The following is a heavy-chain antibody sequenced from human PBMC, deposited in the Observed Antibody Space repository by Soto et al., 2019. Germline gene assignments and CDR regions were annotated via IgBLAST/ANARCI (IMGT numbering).Heavy chain of an antibody. J-gene: IGHJ3*02. CDR2: INSGGTST. D-gene: IGHD2-15*01. Sequence: PGGSLRLSCAASGLTFNNHWMHWVRQAPGKGLVWVSHINSGGTSTTYADSVKGRFTISRDNAKNTLYLQMNSLTAEDTAVYYCASHHCRGGSCYGGDSFDIWGQGTMVTVSS. CDR1: GLTFNNHW. V-gene: IGHV3-74*01. CDR3: ASHHCRGGSCYGGDSFDI.